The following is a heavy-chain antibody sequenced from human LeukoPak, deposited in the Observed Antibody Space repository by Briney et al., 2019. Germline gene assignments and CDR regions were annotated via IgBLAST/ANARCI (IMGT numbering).Heavy chain of an antibody. CDR2: IWYDGSNK. D-gene: IGHD3-16*01. CDR1: GFTFSSYG. Sequence: GGSLRLSCAASGFTFSSYGMHWVRQAPGKGLEWVAVIWYDGSNKYYADSVKGRFTISRDNAKNSLYLQMTSLRAEDTAVYYCARGWGAYYFDHWGQGSLVTVSS. J-gene: IGHJ4*02. V-gene: IGHV3-33*01. CDR3: ARGWGAYYFDH.